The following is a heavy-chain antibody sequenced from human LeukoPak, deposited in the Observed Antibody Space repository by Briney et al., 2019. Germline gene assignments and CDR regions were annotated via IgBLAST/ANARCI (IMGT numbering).Heavy chain of an antibody. Sequence: GGSLRLSCAASGFTFSSYAMSWVRQAPGKGLEWVSAISGSGGSTYYADSVKGRFTISRDNSKNTLYLQMNSLRAEDTAVYYCAKVYDSSGYYYPIDYWGQGTLVTVSS. V-gene: IGHV3-23*01. CDR1: GFTFSSYA. CDR2: ISGSGGST. J-gene: IGHJ4*02. CDR3: AKVYDSSGYYYPIDY. D-gene: IGHD3-22*01.